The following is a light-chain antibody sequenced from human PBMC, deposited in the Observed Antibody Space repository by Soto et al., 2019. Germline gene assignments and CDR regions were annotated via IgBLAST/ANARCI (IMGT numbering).Light chain of an antibody. CDR3: SSYTSGSTLVV. CDR2: EVS. CDR1: SSDVGGYKY. Sequence: QSALTQPASVSGSLGQSISISCAGTSSDVGGYKYVSWYQQHPGKAPKIMIFEVSNRPSGISSRFSGYKSDNTASLTIAGLHDEDDADYYCSSYTSGSTLVVFGGGTKLTVL. J-gene: IGLJ2*01. V-gene: IGLV2-14*01.